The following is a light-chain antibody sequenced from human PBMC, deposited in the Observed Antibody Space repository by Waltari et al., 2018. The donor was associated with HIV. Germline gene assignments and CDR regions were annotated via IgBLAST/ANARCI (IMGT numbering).Light chain of an antibody. CDR1: SRDEGGYHD. V-gene: IGLV2-14*01. J-gene: IGLJ1*01. CDR3: SSYPTGSTLVV. CDR2: EVS. Sequence: QSALTQPASGSGSPGQSINIPCTGTSRDEGGYHDVSWYQPVAGKAPNIIASEVSNRPSGVSHRLSCSKSGNTASLTISGLQADDEAYYYCSSYPTGSTLVVFGTGTKVIVL.